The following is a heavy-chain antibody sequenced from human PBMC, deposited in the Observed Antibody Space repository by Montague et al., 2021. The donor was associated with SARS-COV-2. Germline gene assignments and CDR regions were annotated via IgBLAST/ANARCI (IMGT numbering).Heavy chain of an antibody. CDR1: GGSFSVYY. J-gene: IGHJ6*03. CDR2: INHRGST. D-gene: IGHD3-9*01. CDR3: ARMRFFDWPPHYYMDV. V-gene: IGHV4-34*01. Sequence: SETLSLTCAVYGGSFSVYYWSWIRQPPGKGLEWIGEINHRGSTNYNPSLKSRVTMSVDTSKNQVSLKLSSVTAADTAVYYCARMRFFDWPPHYYMDVWGKGTTVTVSS.